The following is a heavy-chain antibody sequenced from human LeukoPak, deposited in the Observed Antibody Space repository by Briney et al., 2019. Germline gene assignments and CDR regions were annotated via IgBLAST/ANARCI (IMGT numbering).Heavy chain of an antibody. CDR1: GFTVSSNY. V-gene: IGHV3-53*01. D-gene: IGHD5-18*01. J-gene: IGHJ6*02. Sequence: GGSLRLSCAASGFTVSSNYMSWVRQAPGKGLEWVSVIYSGGSTYYADSVKGRFTISRDNSKNTLYLQMNSLRAEDTAVYYCARVMDTAMVTGYYYGMDVWGQGTTVTVSS. CDR2: IYSGGST. CDR3: ARVMDTAMVTGYYYGMDV.